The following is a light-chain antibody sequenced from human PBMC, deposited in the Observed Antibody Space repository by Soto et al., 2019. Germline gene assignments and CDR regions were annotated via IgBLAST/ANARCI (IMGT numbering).Light chain of an antibody. CDR3: QQRGNWPLT. CDR1: QSVSSRY. Sequence: EIVLTQSPATLCVSPGDGATLSCSASQSVSSRYLACYQQKPGQAPRLLIDGASYRATGSPAKFSGSGSETDFTLTISSLEPEDVAVYCCQQRGNWPLTFGQGTNVDIK. CDR2: GAS. J-gene: IGKJ1*01. V-gene: IGKV3-11*01.